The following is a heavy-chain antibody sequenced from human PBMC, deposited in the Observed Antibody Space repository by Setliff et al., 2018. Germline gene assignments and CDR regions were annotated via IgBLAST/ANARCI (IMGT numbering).Heavy chain of an antibody. J-gene: IGHJ4*02. Sequence: GGSLRLSCAASGVTVSAYDMSWVRQAPGKGLEWVSLLDNDGSTHYSDSVKGRFSISRDNSKNTLYLQMNSLRAEDTAVYYCAKDLWPTCGGDCYRPFDYWGQGTLVTVSS. V-gene: IGHV3-53*05. CDR1: GVTVSAYD. CDR3: AKDLWPTCGGDCYRPFDY. D-gene: IGHD2-21*02. CDR2: LDNDGST.